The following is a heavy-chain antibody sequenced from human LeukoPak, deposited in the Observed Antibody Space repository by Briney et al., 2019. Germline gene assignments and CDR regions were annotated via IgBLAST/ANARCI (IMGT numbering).Heavy chain of an antibody. Sequence: SETLSLTCTVSGGSISSSSYYWGWIRQPPGKGLEWIGSIYYSGSTYYNPSLKSRVTTSVDTSKNQFSLKLSSVTAADTAVYYCARQLEPGATFDYWGQGTLVTVSS. V-gene: IGHV4-39*01. CDR3: ARQLEPGATFDY. J-gene: IGHJ4*02. CDR1: GGSISSSSYY. CDR2: IYYSGST. D-gene: IGHD1-26*01.